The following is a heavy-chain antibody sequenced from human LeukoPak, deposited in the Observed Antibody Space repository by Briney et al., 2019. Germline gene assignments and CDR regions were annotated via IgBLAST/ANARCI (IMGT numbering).Heavy chain of an antibody. J-gene: IGHJ6*03. V-gene: IGHV3-30*02. Sequence: GGSLRLSCAASGFTFSSYGMHWVRQAPGKGLEWVAFIRYDVSNKYYADSVKGRFTISRDNSKNTLYLQMNSLRVEDTSVYYCARDRSSYYYYMDVWGKGTTVTVSS. CDR1: GFTFSSYG. CDR2: IRYDVSNK. CDR3: ARDRSSYYYYMDV.